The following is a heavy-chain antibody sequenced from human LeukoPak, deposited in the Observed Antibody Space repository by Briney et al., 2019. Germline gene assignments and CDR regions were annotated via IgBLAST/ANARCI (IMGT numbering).Heavy chain of an antibody. CDR2: IYYSGST. D-gene: IGHD5-18*01. V-gene: IGHV4-39*01. J-gene: IGHJ6*03. CDR3: ARLGGQLWSHYYYYYMDV. Sequence: TSETLSLTCTVSGGSISSSSYYWGWIRQPPGKGLEWIGSIYYSGSTYYNPSLKSRVTISVDTSKNQFSLKLSSVTAADTAVYYCARLGGQLWSHYYYYYMDVWGKGSTVTISS. CDR1: GGSISSSSYY.